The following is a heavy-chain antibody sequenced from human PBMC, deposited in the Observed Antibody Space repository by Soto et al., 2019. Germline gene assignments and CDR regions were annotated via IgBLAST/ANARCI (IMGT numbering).Heavy chain of an antibody. CDR1: GFSLTTSGVG. J-gene: IGHJ4*02. D-gene: IGHD3-3*01. CDR2: IYWDDDK. V-gene: IGHV2-5*02. CDR3: AHRVLRTVFGLVTTTAIYFDF. Sequence: QITLNESGPTQVKPRQTLTLTCTFSGFSLTTSGVGVGWIRQSPGKAPEWLALIYWDDDKRYSPSLKSRLTITQDTSKHRVVLTMADLDPADTATYYCAHRVLRTVFGLVTTTAIYFDFWGQGTPVAVSS.